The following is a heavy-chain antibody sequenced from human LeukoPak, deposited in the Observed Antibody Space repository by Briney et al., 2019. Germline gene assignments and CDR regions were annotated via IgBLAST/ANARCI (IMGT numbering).Heavy chain of an antibody. D-gene: IGHD6-19*01. J-gene: IGHJ4*02. CDR3: ARGYSSGRIDY. V-gene: IGHV4-59*01. CDR1: GGSISSYY. CDR2: IYDIGST. Sequence: SETLSLTCTVFGGSISSYYWSWIRQPPGRGLECIGYIYDIGSTNYNPSLMSRVPISVETSKNQFSLKLTSVTAADTAVYYCARGYSSGRIDYWGQGTLVSVS.